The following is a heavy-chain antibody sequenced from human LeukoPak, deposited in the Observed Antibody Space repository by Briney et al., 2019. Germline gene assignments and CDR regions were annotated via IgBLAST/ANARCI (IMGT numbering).Heavy chain of an antibody. V-gene: IGHV4-59*01. J-gene: IGHJ5*02. CDR1: GGSITSNF. D-gene: IGHD3-22*01. CDR3: ARLTYYQDRGGYYWFDP. Sequence: SETLSLTCTVSGGSITSNFWSWIRQPPGKGLEWIGYIYYSGSTNYNPSLNSRVTISADTSKNQFSLKLTSVTTTDTAIYYCARLTYYQDRGGYYWFDPWGQGILVTVPS. CDR2: IYYSGST.